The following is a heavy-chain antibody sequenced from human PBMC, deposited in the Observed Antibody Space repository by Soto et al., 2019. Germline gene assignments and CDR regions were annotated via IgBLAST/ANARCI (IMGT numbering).Heavy chain of an antibody. D-gene: IGHD3-3*01. Sequence: SETLSLTCTVSGGSISSGDYYWSWIRQPPGKGLEWIGYIYYSGSTYYNPSLKSRVTISVDTSKNQFSLKLSSVTAADTAVYYCARDRYYDFWSGPYNWFDPWGQGTLVTVSS. CDR3: ARDRYYDFWSGPYNWFDP. J-gene: IGHJ5*02. CDR1: GGSISSGDYY. V-gene: IGHV4-30-4*01. CDR2: IYYSGST.